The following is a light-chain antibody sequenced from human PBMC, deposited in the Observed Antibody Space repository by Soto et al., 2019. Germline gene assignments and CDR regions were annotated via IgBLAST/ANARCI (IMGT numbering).Light chain of an antibody. CDR1: QTISSW. CDR2: KAS. V-gene: IGKV1-5*03. CDR3: QQYASLWT. J-gene: IGKJ1*01. Sequence: DIQMTQSPSTLSASVGDRVTITCRASQTISSWLAWYQQKPGKAPKLLIYKASSLDSGVPSRFSGSGSGTEFTLTSSSLQPDDVANYYCQQYASLWTFGQGTKVEIK.